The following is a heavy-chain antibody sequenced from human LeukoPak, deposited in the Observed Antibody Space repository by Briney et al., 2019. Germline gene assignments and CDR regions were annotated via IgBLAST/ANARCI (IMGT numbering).Heavy chain of an antibody. CDR3: ARARRDGYNFYFDY. V-gene: IGHV1-69*05. Sequence: GASVKVCCKDSGGTFSSYAISWVRQAPGQGLGWMGGIIPYFCTSNYAQEFHGTVTIPTDQSTSQAYMELSSLRSEDTGVYYCARARRDGYNFYFDYWGQGTLVTLPS. CDR1: GGTFSSYA. D-gene: IGHD5-24*01. CDR2: IIPYFCTS. J-gene: IGHJ4*02.